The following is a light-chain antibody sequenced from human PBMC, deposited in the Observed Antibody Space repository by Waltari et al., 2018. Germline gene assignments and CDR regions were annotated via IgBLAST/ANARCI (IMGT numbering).Light chain of an antibody. V-gene: IGKV3-15*01. J-gene: IGKJ1*01. CDR1: QRVSSN. Sequence: EIVMTQSPATLSVYPGERAPLSCRASQRVSSNLAWYQQKPGQAPRLLIYGASTRATGIPARFSGSGSGTEFTLTISSLQSEDFAVYYCQQYNNWPQTFGQGTKVEIK. CDR3: QQYNNWPQT. CDR2: GAS.